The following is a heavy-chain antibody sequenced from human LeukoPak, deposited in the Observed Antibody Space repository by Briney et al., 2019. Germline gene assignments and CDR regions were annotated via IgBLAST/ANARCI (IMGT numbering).Heavy chain of an antibody. D-gene: IGHD2-15*01. Sequence: ASVKVSCKASGYSFTTYYMHWVRQAPGQGLEWMGIINPSDGTTSYAQNFQGRVTITRDTSTSTVYMELSSLRSGDTAIYYCARVYCGGGTCYPRGLIDSWGQGTLVTVSS. V-gene: IGHV1-46*01. CDR3: ARVYCGGGTCYPRGLIDS. CDR2: INPSDGTT. CDR1: GYSFTTYY. J-gene: IGHJ4*02.